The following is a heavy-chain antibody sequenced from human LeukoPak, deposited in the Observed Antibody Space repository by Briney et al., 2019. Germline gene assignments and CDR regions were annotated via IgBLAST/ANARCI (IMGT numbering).Heavy chain of an antibody. D-gene: IGHD3-22*01. V-gene: IGHV4-59*01. CDR3: ARGSDDSSGYYYGGVLY. Sequence: SETLSLTCTISGASIDSYYWSWIRQPPGKGLEWIGYIYYSGTTNYNPSLKRRVTISVDTSKNQFSLKLSSVTAADTAVYYCARGSDDSSGYYYGGVLYWGQGTLVTVSS. J-gene: IGHJ4*02. CDR2: IYYSGTT. CDR1: GASIDSYY.